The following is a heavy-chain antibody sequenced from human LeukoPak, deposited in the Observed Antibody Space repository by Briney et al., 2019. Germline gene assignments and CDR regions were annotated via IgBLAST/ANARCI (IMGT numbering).Heavy chain of an antibody. D-gene: IGHD2-15*01. V-gene: IGHV3-7*01. CDR2: IKDDGNEQ. CDR1: GFLFRSYW. Sequence: GGSLRLSCTASGFLFRSYWMNWVRQAPGKGLEWVANIKDDGNEQYYVDSVEGRFTISRDNAEKSLFLHMNSLRPEDTAVYFCAKEYCSGGRCYSGAFDIWGQGTLVSVSS. CDR3: AKEYCSGGRCYSGAFDI. J-gene: IGHJ3*02.